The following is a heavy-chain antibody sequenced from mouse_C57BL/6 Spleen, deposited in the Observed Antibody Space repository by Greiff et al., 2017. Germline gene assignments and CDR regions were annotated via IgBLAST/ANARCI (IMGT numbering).Heavy chain of an antibody. Sequence: EVQVVESGGGLVKPGGSLKLSCAASGFTFSDYGMHWVRQAPEKGLEWVAYISSGSSTSYNADAVKCRFTISRDNANNTLFLQMTSLRSEDTAMYYCARDTTVVSYYFDYWGQGTTLTVSS. J-gene: IGHJ2*01. V-gene: IGHV5-17*01. D-gene: IGHD1-1*01. CDR1: GFTFSDYG. CDR2: ISSGSSTS. CDR3: ARDTTVVSYYFDY.